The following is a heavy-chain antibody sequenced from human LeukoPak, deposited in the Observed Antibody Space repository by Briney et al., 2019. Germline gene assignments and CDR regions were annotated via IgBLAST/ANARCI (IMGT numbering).Heavy chain of an antibody. CDR1: GYTFTSYD. J-gene: IGHJ1*01. V-gene: IGHV1-8*03. CDR2: MNPNSGNT. CDR3: ARYGDDSSGWFYPGGIEYFQH. Sequence: EASVKVSCKASGYTFTSYDINRVRQATGQGLEWMGWMNPNSGNTGYAQKFQGRVTITRNTSISTAYMELSSLRSEDTAVYYCARYGDDSSGWFYPGGIEYFQHWGQGTLVTVSS. D-gene: IGHD6-19*01.